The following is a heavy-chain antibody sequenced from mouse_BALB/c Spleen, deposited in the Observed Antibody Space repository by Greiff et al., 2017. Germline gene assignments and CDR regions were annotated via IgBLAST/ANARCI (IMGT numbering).Heavy chain of an antibody. D-gene: IGHD1-2*01. Sequence: DVHLVESGGGLVQPGGSRKLSCAASGFTFSSFGMHWVRQAPEKGLEWVAYISSGSSTIYYADTVKGRFTISRDNPKNTLFLQMTSLRSEDTAMYYCARSPFTTATAWFAYWGQGTLVTVSA. CDR3: ARSPFTTATAWFAY. J-gene: IGHJ3*01. CDR1: GFTFSSFG. CDR2: ISSGSSTI. V-gene: IGHV5-17*02.